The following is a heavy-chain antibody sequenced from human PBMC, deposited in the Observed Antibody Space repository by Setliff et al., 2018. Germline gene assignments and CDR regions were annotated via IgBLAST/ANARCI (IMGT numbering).Heavy chain of an antibody. CDR3: ARRAVAVVSGMDV. D-gene: IGHD6-19*01. Sequence: SETLSLTCAVYGGSFSGYYWSWIRQPPGKGLGWIGEINHSGSTNYNPSLKSRVTISVDTSKNQFSLKLSSVTAADTAVYYCARRAVAVVSGMDVWGQGTTVTVSS. J-gene: IGHJ6*02. CDR1: GGSFSGYY. V-gene: IGHV4-34*01. CDR2: INHSGST.